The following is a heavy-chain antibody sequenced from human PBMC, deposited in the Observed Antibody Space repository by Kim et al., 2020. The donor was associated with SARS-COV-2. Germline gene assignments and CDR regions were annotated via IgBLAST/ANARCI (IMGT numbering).Heavy chain of an antibody. CDR3: ATNGPGAYYDSETTDS. CDR2: IYDGINT. J-gene: IGHJ4*02. Sequence: GGSLRLSCAASGFSVSSTYMSWVRQPPGKGLEWVSVIYDGINTYYVDSVKGRFTMSRDKAQNKLLLHMNNLRAEDTAVYYCATNGPGAYYDSETTDSWGQGTLVIVSS. D-gene: IGHD3-10*01. V-gene: IGHV3-53*01. CDR1: GFSVSSTY.